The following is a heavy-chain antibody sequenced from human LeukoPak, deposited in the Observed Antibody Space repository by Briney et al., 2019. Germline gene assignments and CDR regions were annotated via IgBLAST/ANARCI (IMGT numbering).Heavy chain of an antibody. D-gene: IGHD2/OR15-2a*01. CDR2: ISSSSTYI. Sequence: PGGSLRLSCAASGFSFTTYSMNWVRQAPGKGLERISFISSSSTYIYYSDSVQGRFTISRDNARNSLYLQMNSLRAEDTAIYYCATIVNSDGFDVWGQGTMVAVSS. V-gene: IGHV3-21*01. CDR1: GFSFTTYS. J-gene: IGHJ3*01. CDR3: ATIVNSDGFDV.